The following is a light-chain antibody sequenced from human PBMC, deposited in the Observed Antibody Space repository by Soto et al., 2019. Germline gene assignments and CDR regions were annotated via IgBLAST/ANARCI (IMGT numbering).Light chain of an antibody. J-gene: IGLJ1*01. CDR3: CSSAPESTYV. CDR1: SGFVGSFSL. Sequence: QSALAQPASVSGSPGQSITISCTGTSGFVGSFSLVSWYQQHPGKAPKVMIYKGTQRPSGVSNRFSGSTSGNAASLTISALQADDEADYFCCSSAPESTYVFGTGTKVTVL. V-gene: IGLV2-23*01. CDR2: KGT.